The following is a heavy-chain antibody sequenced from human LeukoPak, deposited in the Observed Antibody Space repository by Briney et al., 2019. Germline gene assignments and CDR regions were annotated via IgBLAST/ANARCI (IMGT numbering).Heavy chain of an antibody. V-gene: IGHV4-59*08. CDR1: GGSISSYY. Sequence: SETLSLTCTASGGSISSYYWSWIRQPPGRGLEWVGHIYYSGSTNYNPSLKSRVTISVDTSKNQFTLKLSSVTAADTAVYYCARQTWLLDYWGQGTLVTVSS. J-gene: IGHJ4*02. D-gene: IGHD5-12*01. CDR2: IYYSGST. CDR3: ARQTWLLDY.